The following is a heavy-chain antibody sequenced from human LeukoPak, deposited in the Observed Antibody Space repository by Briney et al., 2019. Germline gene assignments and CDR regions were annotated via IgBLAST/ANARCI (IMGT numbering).Heavy chain of an antibody. CDR3: ARDRSGYDSYNFDY. CDR2: INPNNGGT. D-gene: IGHD5-12*01. Sequence: GASVKVSFKASGSTFTAYYIHWVRQAPGQGLEWMGWINPNNGGTNYAQKFQGRVTVTRDTSISTAYMELSRLRSDDTAVYYCARDRSGYDSYNFDYWGQGTLATVSS. V-gene: IGHV1-2*02. CDR1: GSTFTAYY. J-gene: IGHJ4*02.